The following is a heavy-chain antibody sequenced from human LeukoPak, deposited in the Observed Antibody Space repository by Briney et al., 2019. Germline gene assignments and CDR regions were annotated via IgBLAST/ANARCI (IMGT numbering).Heavy chain of an antibody. V-gene: IGHV3-23*01. Sequence: GGSLRLSCAASGFTFSNSAMSWVRQAPGKGLEWVSTLSGSGITTYHADSVKGRFTISRDNSKNTLYLQMNSLRAEDTAVYYCAKGIYSSGWSYFDYWGHGTLITVSS. J-gene: IGHJ4*01. CDR1: GFTFSNSA. CDR3: AKGIYSSGWSYFDY. CDR2: LSGSGITT. D-gene: IGHD6-19*01.